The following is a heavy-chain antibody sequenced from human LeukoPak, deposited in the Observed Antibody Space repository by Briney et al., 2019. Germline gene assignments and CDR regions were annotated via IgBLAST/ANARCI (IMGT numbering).Heavy chain of an antibody. D-gene: IGHD3-16*01. CDR3: ATLGGGDY. V-gene: IGHV4-61*05. J-gene: IGHJ4*02. Sequence: SETLSLTCTVSGGSISSSIYYWSWIRQPPGKGLEWIGYIYYTGSTNYNPSLKSRVTISVDTSKNQFSLKLTSVTAADAAVYYCATLGGGDYWGQGILVTASS. CDR1: GGSISSSIYY. CDR2: IYYTGST.